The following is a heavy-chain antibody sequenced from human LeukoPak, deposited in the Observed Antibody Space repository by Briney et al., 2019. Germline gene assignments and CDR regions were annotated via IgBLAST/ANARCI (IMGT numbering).Heavy chain of an antibody. CDR1: GFTFSSYW. D-gene: IGHD6-13*01. CDR3: ARDSGYSSGWYYFDY. CDR2: IKQDGSEK. Sequence: GGSLRLSCAASGFTFSSYWMAWVRQAPGKGLEWVANIKQDGSEKYYVDSVKGRFTISRDNAKNSLYLQMNSLRAEDTAVYYCARDSGYSSGWYYFDYWGQGTLVTVSS. J-gene: IGHJ4*02. V-gene: IGHV3-7*01.